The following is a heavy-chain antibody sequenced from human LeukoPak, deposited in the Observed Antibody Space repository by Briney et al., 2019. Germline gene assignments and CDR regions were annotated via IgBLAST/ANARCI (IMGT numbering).Heavy chain of an antibody. V-gene: IGHV5-51*01. D-gene: IGHD6-13*01. J-gene: IGHJ4*02. CDR1: GYSFTSYW. CDR2: IYPGDSDT. CDR3: ASSSSSWYGVYFDY. Sequence: AESLKIFCKGSGYSFTSYWIGWVRQMPGKGLEWMGIIYPGDSDTRYSPSFQGQVTISADKSISTAYLQWSSLKASGTAMYYCASSSSSWYGVYFDYWGQGTLVTVSS.